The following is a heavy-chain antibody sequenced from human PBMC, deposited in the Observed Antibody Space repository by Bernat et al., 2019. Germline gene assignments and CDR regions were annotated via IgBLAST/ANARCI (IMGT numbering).Heavy chain of an antibody. J-gene: IGHJ4*02. CDR3: AKATSYDSGGFFDY. D-gene: IGHD3-22*01. V-gene: IGHV3-30*02. Sequence: QVQPVESGGGVVQPGGSLRLSCAASGFTFSSYGMHWVRQAPGKGLEWVAFIRYDGSNNYYADSVKGRFTISRDNSKSTLYLQMNSLGAEDTAVYCCAKATSYDSGGFFDYWGQGTLVTVSS. CDR1: GFTFSSYG. CDR2: IRYDGSNN.